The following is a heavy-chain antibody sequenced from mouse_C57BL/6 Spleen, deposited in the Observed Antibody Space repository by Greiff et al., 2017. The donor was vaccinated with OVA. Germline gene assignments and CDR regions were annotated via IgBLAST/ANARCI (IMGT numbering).Heavy chain of an antibody. V-gene: IGHV5-16*01. Sequence: EVKLVESEVGLVQPGSSMKLSCTASGFTFSDYYMAWVRQVPEKGLEWVANINYDGSSTYYLDSLKSRFIISRDNAKNILYLQMSSLKSEDTATYYCARDEFFDVWGTGTTVTVSS. CDR2: INYDGSST. CDR1: GFTFSDYY. CDR3: ARDEFFDV. J-gene: IGHJ1*03.